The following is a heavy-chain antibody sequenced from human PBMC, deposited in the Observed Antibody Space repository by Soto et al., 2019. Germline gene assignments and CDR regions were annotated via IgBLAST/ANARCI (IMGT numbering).Heavy chain of an antibody. CDR3: ARGHAVVVPAPYYGMAV. V-gene: IGHV4-30-4*01. CDR2: IYYSGST. CDR1: GGSISRGAYY. D-gene: IGHD2-2*01. J-gene: IGHJ6*02. Sequence: QVQLQESGPGLVKPSQTLSLTCTVSGGSISRGAYYWSWIRHPQGNGLEWLGYIYYSGSTYHNPSLNSQVTISVDTTQHQFSLELSSVTTADTAVYLCARGHAVVVPAPYYGMAVWGQGTTVTVAS.